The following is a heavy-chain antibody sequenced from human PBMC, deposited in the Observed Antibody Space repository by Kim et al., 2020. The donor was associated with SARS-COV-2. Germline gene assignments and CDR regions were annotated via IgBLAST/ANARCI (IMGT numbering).Heavy chain of an antibody. Sequence: SVKGRFTISRDNSKNTLYLQMNSLRAEDTAVYYCARGSCSSTSCYVVFDYWGQGTLVTVSS. CDR3: ARGSCSSTSCYVVFDY. J-gene: IGHJ4*02. V-gene: IGHV3-66*01. D-gene: IGHD2-2*01.